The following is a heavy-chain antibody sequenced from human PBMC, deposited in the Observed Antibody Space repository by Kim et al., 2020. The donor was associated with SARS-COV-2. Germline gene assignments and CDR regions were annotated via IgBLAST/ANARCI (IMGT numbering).Heavy chain of an antibody. J-gene: IGHJ4*02. D-gene: IGHD6-6*01. Sequence: YTPSLKSRVTISVDTSKNQFSLKLSSVAAADTAVYYCAREASIAAHVDYWGQGTLVTVSS. V-gene: IGHV4-39*07. CDR3: AREASIAAHVDY.